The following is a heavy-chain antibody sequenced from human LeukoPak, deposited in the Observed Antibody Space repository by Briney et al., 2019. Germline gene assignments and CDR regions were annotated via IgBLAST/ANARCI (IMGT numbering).Heavy chain of an antibody. CDR2: ISGSGGST. Sequence: PGGSLRLSCAASGFTFSSYWMHWVRQAPGKGLVWVSAISGSGGSTYYADSVKGRFTISRDNSKNTLYLQMNSLRAEDTAVYYCAKEWIVVVIEYYFDYWGQGTLVTVSS. J-gene: IGHJ4*02. D-gene: IGHD3-22*01. CDR3: AKEWIVVVIEYYFDY. V-gene: IGHV3-23*01. CDR1: GFTFSSYW.